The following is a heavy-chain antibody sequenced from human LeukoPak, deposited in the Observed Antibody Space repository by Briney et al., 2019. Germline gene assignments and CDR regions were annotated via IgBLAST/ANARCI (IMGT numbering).Heavy chain of an antibody. D-gene: IGHD6-6*01. CDR1: GYTFTSYG. CDR2: IIPIFGTA. Sequence: GASVKVSCKASGYTFTSYGISWVRQAPGQGLEWMGGIIPIFGTANYAQKFQGRVTITADESTSTAYMELSSLRSEDTAVYYCARDGTPEQLVTFDYWGQGTLVTVSS. CDR3: ARDGTPEQLVTFDY. V-gene: IGHV1-69*13. J-gene: IGHJ4*02.